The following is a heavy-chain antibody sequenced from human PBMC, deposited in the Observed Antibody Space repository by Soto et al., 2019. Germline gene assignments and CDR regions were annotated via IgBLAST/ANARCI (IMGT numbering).Heavy chain of an antibody. J-gene: IGHJ3*02. V-gene: IGHV5-51*01. CDR1: GYTFTSYW. Sequence: GESLKISCKSSGYTFTSYWIGWVRQMPGKGLEWMGLIYPGDSDTRYSPSFQGQVTISTDKSISTAYLQWSSLKASDTAMYYCARRRYYDSSGYSNAFDIWGQGTMVTVSS. D-gene: IGHD3-22*01. CDR3: ARRRYYDSSGYSNAFDI. CDR2: IYPGDSDT.